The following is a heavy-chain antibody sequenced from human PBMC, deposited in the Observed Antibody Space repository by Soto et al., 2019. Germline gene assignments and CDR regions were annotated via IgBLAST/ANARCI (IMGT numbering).Heavy chain of an antibody. J-gene: IGHJ5*02. CDR2: VYSSGGT. CDR1: GGSMSSYY. CDR3: ARGQRFSDWFDP. D-gene: IGHD3-3*01. V-gene: IGHV4-4*07. Sequence: PSETLSLTCTVSGGSMSSYYWTWIRQPAGKGLEWIGRVYSSGGTHYSPSLKSRVIIPLDTSKNQFSLRLLSVTDADTAVYFCARGQRFSDWFDPWGQGTLVTVSS.